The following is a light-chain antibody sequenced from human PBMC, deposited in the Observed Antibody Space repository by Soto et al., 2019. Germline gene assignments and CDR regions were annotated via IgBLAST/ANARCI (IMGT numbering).Light chain of an antibody. J-gene: IGKJ1*01. CDR2: WAS. Sequence: DIVMTQSPDSLAVSLGERATINCKCSQSVLYSSINKNYLAWYQQKPGQPPKLLIYWASTRESGVPDRFSGSGSGTDFTLTITSLQAEDVAVYYCQQYYSTPPTFGQGTKVEIK. CDR3: QQYYSTPPT. V-gene: IGKV4-1*01. CDR1: QSVLYSSINKNY.